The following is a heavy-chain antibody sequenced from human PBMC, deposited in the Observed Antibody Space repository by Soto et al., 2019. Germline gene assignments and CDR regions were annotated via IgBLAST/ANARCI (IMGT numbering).Heavy chain of an antibody. CDR1: GGSFSGYY. Sequence: PSETLSLTCAVYGGSFSGYYWSWIRQPPGKGLEWIGEINHSGSTNYNPSLKSRVTISVDTSKNQFPLKLSSVTAADTAVYYCARGRRYSSGRPGVYYGLDVWGQGTTVTVSS. D-gene: IGHD6-19*01. CDR2: INHSGST. J-gene: IGHJ6*02. V-gene: IGHV4-34*01. CDR3: ARGRRYSSGRPGVYYGLDV.